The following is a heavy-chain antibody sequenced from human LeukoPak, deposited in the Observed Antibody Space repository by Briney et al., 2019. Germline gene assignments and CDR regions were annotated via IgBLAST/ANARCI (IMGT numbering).Heavy chain of an antibody. CDR1: GFTFSSYA. CDR3: ARERSQDGYGGNYFDY. Sequence: GGSLRLSCAASGFTFSSYAMHRVRQAPGKGLEWVAVISYDGSNKYYADSVKGRFTISRDNSKNTLYLQMNSLRAEDTAVYYCARERSQDGYGGNYFDYWGQGTLVTVSS. V-gene: IGHV3-30*01. J-gene: IGHJ4*02. D-gene: IGHD4-23*01. CDR2: ISYDGSNK.